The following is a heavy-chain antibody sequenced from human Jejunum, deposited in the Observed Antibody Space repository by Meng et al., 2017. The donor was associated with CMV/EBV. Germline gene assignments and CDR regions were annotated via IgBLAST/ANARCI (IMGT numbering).Heavy chain of an antibody. J-gene: IGHJ4*02. D-gene: IGHD6-13*01. CDR2: ITSGGRYI. CDR1: GLDFNTCT. V-gene: IGHV3-21*01. CDR3: ATDYRRGAGPN. Sequence: CAASGLDFNTCTMNWVRQAPGKGLEWVSSITSGGRYIFYTDSVKGRFTLSRDNAKKSLYLQMNSLRAADTAVYYCATDYRRGAGPNWGQGTLVTVSS.